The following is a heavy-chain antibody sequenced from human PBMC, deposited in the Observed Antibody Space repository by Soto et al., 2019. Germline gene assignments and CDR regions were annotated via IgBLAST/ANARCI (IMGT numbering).Heavy chain of an antibody. Sequence: QVQLVESGGGVVQSGRSLKLSCAASGFTFSYYAMHWVRQAPGKGLEWVAVTSYDGSNTYSADSVQGRVTISRDNSKNTLFLQIDSLRNEDTAVYYCAKDHSVGYNLRDLGVFDLWCQGTLVTISS. J-gene: IGHJ4*02. CDR1: GFTFSYYA. CDR3: AKDHSVGYNLRDLGVFDL. V-gene: IGHV3-30*18. D-gene: IGHD3-10*01. CDR2: TSYDGSNT.